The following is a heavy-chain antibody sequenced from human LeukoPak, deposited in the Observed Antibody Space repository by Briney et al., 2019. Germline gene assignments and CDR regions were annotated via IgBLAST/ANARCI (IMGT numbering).Heavy chain of an antibody. CDR2: INHGGRT. J-gene: IGHJ4*02. CDR1: GGSFSGYS. D-gene: IGHD5-24*01. V-gene: IGHV4-34*01. Sequence: SETLSLTCAVSGGSFSGYSWSWIRQFPGKGLERIGEINHGGRTNYNPSLKSRVSISVDMSKNQFSLRLNPVTVADTSVYYCASFGYSAYFDYWGQGTPIIVSS. CDR3: ASFGYSAYFDY.